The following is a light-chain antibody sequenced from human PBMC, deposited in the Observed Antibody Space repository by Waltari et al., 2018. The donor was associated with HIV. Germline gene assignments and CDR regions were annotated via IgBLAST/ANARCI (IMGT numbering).Light chain of an antibody. J-gene: IGKJ4*01. V-gene: IGKV3-11*01. CDR1: QSVSTY. CDR2: DAS. CDR3: QQRTNWPLT. Sequence: EIVLTQSPATLSLSPGERATLSCRASQSVSTYLAWYQHKPGQAPRLLIYDASNRATGIPARFSGSGSGTDFILTISSLESEDFAIYYCQQRTNWPLTFGGGTKVEIK.